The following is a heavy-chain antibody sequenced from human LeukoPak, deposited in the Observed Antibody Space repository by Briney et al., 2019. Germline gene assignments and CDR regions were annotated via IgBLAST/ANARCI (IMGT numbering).Heavy chain of an antibody. D-gene: IGHD3-22*01. CDR1: GYSFTGYW. CDR2: IYPGDSDT. J-gene: IGHJ6*02. V-gene: IGHV5-51*01. CDR3: ARLDSSGYYYYGMDV. Sequence: GESLKISCKGSGYSFTGYWIGWVRQMPGKGLEWMGIIYPGDSDTRYSPSFQGQVTISADKSISTVYLQWSSLKASDTAMYYCARLDSSGYYYYGMDVWGQGTTVTVSS.